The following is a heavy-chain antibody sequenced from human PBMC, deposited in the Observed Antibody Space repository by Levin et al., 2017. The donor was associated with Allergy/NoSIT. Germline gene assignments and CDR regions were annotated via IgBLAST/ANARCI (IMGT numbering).Heavy chain of an antibody. V-gene: IGHV3-9*01. CDR3: AKDNGEAFYYYMDV. Sequence: PGGSLRLSCAASGFSFDDYAMHWVRQTPGKGPEWISGISWNSGSINYADSVKGRFTISRDNAKNSLYLQMKSLRTEDTALYYCAKDNGEAFYYYMDVWSKGTAVTVSS. D-gene: IGHD2-21*01. CDR2: ISWNSGSI. CDR1: GFSFDDYA. J-gene: IGHJ6*03.